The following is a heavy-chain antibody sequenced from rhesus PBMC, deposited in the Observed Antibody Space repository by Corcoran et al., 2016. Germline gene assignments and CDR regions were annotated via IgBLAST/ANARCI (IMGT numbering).Heavy chain of an antibody. CDR1: GGSLSDSSY. Sequence: QVPLPESGPGLVKPSEPLSLTCAVSGGSLSDSSYWRWLRHPPGKGLEWIGYIYGSGGSTYYNPSLKSRVTISTDTSKNQFSLKLSSVTAADTAVYYWARDWRYSLYGLDSWGQGVVVTVSS. D-gene: IGHD1-1*01. CDR2: IYGSGGST. J-gene: IGHJ6*01. V-gene: IGHV4-106*01. CDR3: ARDWRYSLYGLDS.